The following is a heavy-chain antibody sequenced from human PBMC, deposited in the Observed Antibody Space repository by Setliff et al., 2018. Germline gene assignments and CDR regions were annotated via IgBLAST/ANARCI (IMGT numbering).Heavy chain of an antibody. V-gene: IGHV3-11*01. CDR2: ISSSGRTI. J-gene: IGHJ4*02. Sequence: LSLTCAVYGGSFSDYYWSWIRQPPGKGLEWVSYISSSGRTIYYADSVKGRFTISRDNAKNSLYLQMNSLRAEDTAMYYCAREIWDFYDDSWSGSSDYWGQGTLVTVSS. CDR3: AREIWDFYDDSWSGSSDY. D-gene: IGHD3-3*01. CDR1: GGSFSDYY.